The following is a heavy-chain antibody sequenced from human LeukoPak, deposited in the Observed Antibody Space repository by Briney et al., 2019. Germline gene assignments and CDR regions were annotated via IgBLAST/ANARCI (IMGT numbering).Heavy chain of an antibody. J-gene: IGHJ4*02. CDR3: AKYIFGSDYYEF. D-gene: IGHD5-18*01. Sequence: PSETLSLTCTVSGGSISGYYWSWIRQPAGKGLEWIGRIFSSGTTNYNPSLKSRVTMSVDTSKNHFSLKLSSVTAADTAVYYCAKYIFGSDYYEFWGQGTLVTISS. CDR2: IFSSGTT. V-gene: IGHV4-4*07. CDR1: GGSISGYY.